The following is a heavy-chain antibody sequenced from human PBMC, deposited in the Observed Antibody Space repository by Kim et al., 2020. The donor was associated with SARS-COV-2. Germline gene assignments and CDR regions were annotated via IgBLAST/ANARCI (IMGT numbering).Heavy chain of an antibody. V-gene: IGHV4-34*01. Sequence: SETLSLTCAVYGGSFSGYYWSWIRQPPGKGLEWIGEINHSGSTNYNPSLKSRVTISVDTSKNQFSLKLSSVTAADTAVYYCARGEDRRITIFGVGGFDYWGQGTLVTVSS. J-gene: IGHJ4*02. CDR1: GGSFSGYY. CDR2: INHSGST. CDR3: ARGEDRRITIFGVGGFDY. D-gene: IGHD3-3*01.